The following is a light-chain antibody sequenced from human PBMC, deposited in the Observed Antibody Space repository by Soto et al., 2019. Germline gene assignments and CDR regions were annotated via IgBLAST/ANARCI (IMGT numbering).Light chain of an antibody. J-gene: IGKJ4*01. CDR2: GAS. CDR3: QQYGSSALT. V-gene: IGKV3-20*01. Sequence: EIVLTQSPATLSLSPGERAALSCRASQSVSSYLAWYQQKPGQAPRLLIYGASNRAAGIPDRFTGSGSGTDFTLTIYRLEPEDSAVYYCQQYGSSALTVGGGTKVDIK. CDR1: QSVSSY.